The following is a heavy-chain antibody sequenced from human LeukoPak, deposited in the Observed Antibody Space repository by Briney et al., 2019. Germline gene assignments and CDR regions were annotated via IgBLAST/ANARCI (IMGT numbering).Heavy chain of an antibody. D-gene: IGHD3-22*01. CDR2: ITGSGQTK. J-gene: IGHJ4*02. CDR1: GFSFSDYA. V-gene: IGHV3-23*01. Sequence: PGGSLRLSCLVSGFSFSDYAMSWVCRAPGKGLEWVSAITGSGQTKYYTDSVKGRFTMSRDNSKNTLYLQMNSLRDEDTAEYFCAKESLVVIESYFDNWGQGTLVLVSS. CDR3: AKESLVVIESYFDN.